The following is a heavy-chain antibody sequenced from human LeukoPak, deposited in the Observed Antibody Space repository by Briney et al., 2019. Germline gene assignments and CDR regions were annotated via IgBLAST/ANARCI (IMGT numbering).Heavy chain of an antibody. CDR2: IYHSGST. J-gene: IGHJ4*02. V-gene: IGHV4-30-2*01. CDR3: AREAGGSDTAMARDY. CDR1: GGSISSGGYY. D-gene: IGHD5-18*01. Sequence: SQTLSLTCTVPGGSISSGGYYWSWIRQPPGKGLEWIGYIYHSGSTYYNPSLKSRVTISVDRSKNQFSLKLSSVTAADTAVYYCAREAGGSDTAMARDYWGQGTLVTVSS.